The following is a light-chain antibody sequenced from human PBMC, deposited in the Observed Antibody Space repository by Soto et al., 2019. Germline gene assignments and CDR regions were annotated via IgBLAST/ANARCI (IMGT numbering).Light chain of an antibody. V-gene: IGKV3-20*01. CDR3: QQYGSSPPT. Sequence: EIVLTQSPGTLSLSPGERATLSCRASQSVTSSYLAWYQQKPGQAPRLLIYGASSRATGISDRFSGSGSGTDFTLASSRLEPEDFVVYYCQQYGSSPPTFGEGTKVEIK. CDR2: GAS. CDR1: QSVTSSY. J-gene: IGKJ4*01.